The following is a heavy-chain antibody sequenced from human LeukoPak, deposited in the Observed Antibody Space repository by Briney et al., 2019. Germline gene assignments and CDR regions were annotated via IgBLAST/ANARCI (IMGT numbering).Heavy chain of an antibody. V-gene: IGHV3-48*04. CDR2: ISNSGDTT. Sequence: GGSLRLSCAASGFTFSSYGMTWIRQAPGKGLEWVSYISNSGDTTYYGDSVKGRFTISRDNAKNSLYLQMDNLRVEDTAVYYCARVGHLWGYGMDVWGQGTTVTVSS. CDR1: GFTFSSYG. J-gene: IGHJ6*02. CDR3: ARVGHLWGYGMDV. D-gene: IGHD3-16*01.